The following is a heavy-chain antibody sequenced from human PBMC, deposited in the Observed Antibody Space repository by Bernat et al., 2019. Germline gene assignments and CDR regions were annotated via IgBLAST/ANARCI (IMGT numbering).Heavy chain of an antibody. CDR3: ARVTNASPHY. J-gene: IGHJ4*02. V-gene: IGHV4-39*01. CDR1: GGSISSGSYY. CDR2: IYYSGST. D-gene: IGHD2-2*01. Sequence: QLQLQESGPGLVKPSETLSLTCTVSGGSISSGSYYWGWIRQPPGKVLEWIGCIYYSGSTYYNPSLKSRVAISADTSKNQFSLNRSSVTAADTAVYYCARVTNASPHYWGQGTLVTVSS.